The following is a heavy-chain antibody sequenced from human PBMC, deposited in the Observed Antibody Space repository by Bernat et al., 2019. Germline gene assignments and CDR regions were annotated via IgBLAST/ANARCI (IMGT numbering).Heavy chain of an antibody. CDR2: ISAYNGNT. J-gene: IGHJ4*02. CDR3: ARDAYPPYYDILTGYYSASGVDY. Sequence: VQLVQSGAEVKKPGASVKVSCKASGYTFTSYGISWVRQAPGQGLEWMGWISAYNGNTNYAQKLQGRVTMTTDTSTSTAYMELRSLRSDDTAVYYCARDAYPPYYDILTGYYSASGVDYWGQGTLVTVSS. CDR1: GYTFTSYG. V-gene: IGHV1-18*01. D-gene: IGHD3-9*01.